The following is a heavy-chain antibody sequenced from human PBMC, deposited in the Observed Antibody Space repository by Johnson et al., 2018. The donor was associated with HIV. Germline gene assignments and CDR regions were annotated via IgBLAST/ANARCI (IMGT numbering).Heavy chain of an antibody. CDR1: GFTFSSYG. D-gene: IGHD2-8*02. CDR3: AKDLRAYCGNPAFDI. J-gene: IGHJ3*02. V-gene: IGHV3-30*02. CDR2: IRYDGKNK. Sequence: QVQLVESGGGVVQPGGSLRLSCVVSGFTFSSYGMHWVRQAPGKGLEWVAFIRYDGKNKYYIESLKGRFTISRDNSKNTLYLQMNSLRAEETAVYYCAKDLRAYCGNPAFDIWGQGTVVTVSS.